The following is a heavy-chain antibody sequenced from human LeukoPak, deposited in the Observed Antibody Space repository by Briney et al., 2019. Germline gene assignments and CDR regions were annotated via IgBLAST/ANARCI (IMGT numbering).Heavy chain of an antibody. J-gene: IGHJ5*02. Sequence: SQTLSLTCTVSGYSISSGYYWGWIRQPPGKGLEWIGSIYHGGNTYYSPSLKSRVTISVDTSKNQFSLKLSSVTAADTAVYYCARGDYSSSWYEYNWFDPWGQGTLVTVSS. CDR2: IYHGGNT. V-gene: IGHV4-38-2*02. D-gene: IGHD6-13*01. CDR1: GYSISSGYY. CDR3: ARGDYSSSWYEYNWFDP.